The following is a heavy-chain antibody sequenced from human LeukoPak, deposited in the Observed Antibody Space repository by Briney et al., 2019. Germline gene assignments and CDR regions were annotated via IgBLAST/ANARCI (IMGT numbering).Heavy chain of an antibody. V-gene: IGHV3-30*04. CDR1: GFTFSSYA. Sequence: GRSLRLACAASGFTFSSYAMFWVRQAPGKGLEWVAVISYDGHNEYYADSVKGRFTISRDNSKNTVLLQMNSLRVEDTAVYYCAKGIGYGGMDVWGQGTTLIVSS. D-gene: IGHD5-12*01. CDR3: AKGIGYGGMDV. J-gene: IGHJ6*02. CDR2: ISYDGHNE.